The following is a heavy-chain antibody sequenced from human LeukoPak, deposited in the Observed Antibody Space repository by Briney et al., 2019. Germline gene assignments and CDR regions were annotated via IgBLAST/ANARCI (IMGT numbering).Heavy chain of an antibody. CDR3: ARGQWEVRGIIITQLDY. J-gene: IGHJ4*02. Sequence: PSETLSLTCAVYGGSFSGYYWSWIRQPPGKGLEWIGESKHSGGTNYNPSLKSRVTISVDTSKKQFSLTLTSVTAADTAVYYCARGQWEVRGIIITQLDYWGQGILVTVSS. CDR1: GGSFSGYY. D-gene: IGHD3-10*01. CDR2: SKHSGGT. V-gene: IGHV4-34*01.